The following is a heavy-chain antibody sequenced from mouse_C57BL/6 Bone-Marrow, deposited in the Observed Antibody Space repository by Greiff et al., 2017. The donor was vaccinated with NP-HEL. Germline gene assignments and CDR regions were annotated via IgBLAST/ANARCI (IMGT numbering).Heavy chain of an antibody. D-gene: IGHD1-1*01. CDR2: IRRKSNNYAS. CDR3: VGWKYGSSLDCAMGY. CDR1: GFSFNTYA. V-gene: IGHV10-1*01. Sequence: DVKLQESGGGLVQPKGSLKLSCAASGFSFNTYAMNWVRQAPGQGLEWVARIRRKSNNYASYYADSVKARFTISTDDSERMLYLEMNKLRSEDTAMYDGVGWKYGSSLDCAMGYWGQGTSVTVSS. J-gene: IGHJ4*01.